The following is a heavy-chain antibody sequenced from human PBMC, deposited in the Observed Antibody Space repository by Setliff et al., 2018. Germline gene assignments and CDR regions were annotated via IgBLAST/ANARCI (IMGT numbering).Heavy chain of an antibody. D-gene: IGHD2-2*01. CDR2: ISHGVST. Sequence: SETLSLTCTVSGAPVTSFDYYWSWIRQPPGKGLEYIGHISHGVSTSYSPSLKSRLSISADTSKNQFSLKLTSVTAADTAVYYCARTHCTTTSCFYFHYWGQGTVVTVSS. J-gene: IGHJ4*02. CDR1: GAPVTSFDYY. V-gene: IGHV4-30-4*01. CDR3: ARTHCTTTSCFYFHY.